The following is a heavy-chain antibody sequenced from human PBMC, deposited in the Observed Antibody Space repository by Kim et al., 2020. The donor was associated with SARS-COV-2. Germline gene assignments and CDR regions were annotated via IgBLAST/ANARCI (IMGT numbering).Heavy chain of an antibody. V-gene: IGHV3-49*03. CDR3: TTRGGGVTTGY. D-gene: IGHD4-17*01. CDR1: GFTFGDYA. Sequence: GGSLRLSCTASGFTFGDYAMSWFRQAPGKGLEWVGFIRSKAYGGTTEYAASVKGRFTISRDDSKSIAYLQMNSLKTEDTAVYYCTTRGGGVTTGYWGQGTLVTVSS. J-gene: IGHJ4*02. CDR2: IRSKAYGGTT.